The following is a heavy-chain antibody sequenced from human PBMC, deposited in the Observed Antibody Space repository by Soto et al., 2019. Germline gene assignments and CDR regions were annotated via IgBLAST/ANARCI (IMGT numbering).Heavy chain of an antibody. Sequence: GGSLRLSCAASGFTFSDSAMHWVRQASGKGLEWLGRIRSKANNFATAYAASVKGRFTISRDGAKNTVYLQMNSLNSEDTAVYYCTRRSEYDSGGYYYAYDYWGQGTRVTVSS. J-gene: IGHJ4*02. CDR2: IRSKANNFAT. CDR1: GFTFSDSA. CDR3: TRRSEYDSGGYYYAYDY. D-gene: IGHD3-22*01. V-gene: IGHV3-73*01.